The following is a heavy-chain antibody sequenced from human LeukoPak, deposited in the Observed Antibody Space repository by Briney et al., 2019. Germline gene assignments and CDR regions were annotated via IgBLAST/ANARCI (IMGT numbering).Heavy chain of an antibody. V-gene: IGHV3-48*01. CDR3: ARERFNWYFDL. D-gene: IGHD3-16*01. CDR2: ISSSSSTI. J-gene: IGHJ2*01. Sequence: ETLSLTCTVSGGSINNYYWTWVRQAPGKGLEWVSYISSSSSTIYYADSVKGRFTISRDNAKNSLYLQMNSLRAEDTAVYYCARERFNWYFDLWGRGTLVTVSS. CDR1: GGSINNYY.